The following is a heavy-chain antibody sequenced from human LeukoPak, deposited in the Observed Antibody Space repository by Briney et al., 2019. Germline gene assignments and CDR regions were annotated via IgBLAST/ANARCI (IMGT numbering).Heavy chain of an antibody. CDR1: GFTFGDYA. CDR2: IRSKAYGGTT. D-gene: IGHD3-9*01. Sequence: GGSLRLSCTASGFTFGDYAMSWVRQAPGKGLEWVGFIRSKAYGGTTEYAASVKGRFTIARDDSKSIAYLQMNSLKTEDTAVYYCTREGDDILTGNWFDPWGQGTLVTVSS. V-gene: IGHV3-49*04. CDR3: TREGDDILTGNWFDP. J-gene: IGHJ5*02.